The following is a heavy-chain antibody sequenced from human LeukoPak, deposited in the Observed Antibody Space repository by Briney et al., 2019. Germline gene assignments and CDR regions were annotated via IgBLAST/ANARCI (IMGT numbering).Heavy chain of an antibody. CDR1: GFIFSSYE. V-gene: IGHV3-48*03. CDR3: ARIAVTGMWYFDY. Sequence: QPGGSLRLSCAASGFIFSSYEMKWVRQAPGKGLEGVSYISSSGSITYYADSVKGRFAISRDNAKKSLYLQMNGLRAEDTAVYYCARIAVTGMWYFDYWGQGTQVTVSS. J-gene: IGHJ4*02. CDR2: ISSSGSIT. D-gene: IGHD6-19*01.